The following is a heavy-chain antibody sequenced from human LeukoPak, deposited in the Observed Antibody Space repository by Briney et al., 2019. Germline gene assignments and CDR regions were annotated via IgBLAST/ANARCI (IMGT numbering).Heavy chain of an antibody. CDR3: ARVGSSGWSTYYYYYMDV. D-gene: IGHD6-19*01. Sequence: SETLSLTCTVSGGSISSSSYYWGWIRQPPGKGLEWIGSIYYSGSTYYNPSLKSRVTISVDTSKNQFSLKLSSVTAADTAVYYCARVGSSGWSTYYYYYMDVWGKGTTVTVSS. V-gene: IGHV4-39*07. J-gene: IGHJ6*03. CDR2: IYYSGST. CDR1: GGSISSSSYY.